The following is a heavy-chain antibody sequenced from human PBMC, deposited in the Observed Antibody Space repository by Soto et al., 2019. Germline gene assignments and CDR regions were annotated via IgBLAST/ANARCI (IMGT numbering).Heavy chain of an antibody. CDR3: ATDPNSSGWFDY. CDR1: GFTFSSYG. Sequence: GGSLRLSCAASGFTFSSYGMHWVRQAPGKGLEWVAVISYDGSNKYYADSVKGRFTISRDNSKNTLYLQMNSLRAEDTAVYYCATDPNSSGWFDYWGQGTLVTVSS. V-gene: IGHV3-30*03. CDR2: ISYDGSNK. J-gene: IGHJ4*02. D-gene: IGHD6-19*01.